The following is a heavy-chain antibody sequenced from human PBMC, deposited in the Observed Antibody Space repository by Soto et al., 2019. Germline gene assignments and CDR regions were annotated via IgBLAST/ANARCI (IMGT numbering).Heavy chain of an antibody. CDR3: ASGNAAGSGSSDY. CDR2: IYYSGST. Sequence: QVQLQESGPGLVKPSQTLSLTCTVSGGSISSGGYYWSWIRQHPGKGLEWIGYIYYSGSTYYNPSLKGRVTISVETSKNQFSLKPSSVTAAATAVYYCASGNAAGSGSSDYWGQGTLVTVSS. V-gene: IGHV4-31*03. J-gene: IGHJ4*02. D-gene: IGHD6-25*01. CDR1: GGSISSGGYY.